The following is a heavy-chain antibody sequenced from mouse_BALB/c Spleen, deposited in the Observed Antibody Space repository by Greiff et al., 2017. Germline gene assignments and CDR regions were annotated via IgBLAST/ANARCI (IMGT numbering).Heavy chain of an antibody. V-gene: IGHV1-26*01. J-gene: IGHJ4*01. D-gene: IGHD2-10*02. Sequence: EVQLQQSGPELVKPGASVKISCKASGYSFTGYYMHWVKQSHVKSLEWIGRINPYNGATSYNQNFKDKASLTVDKSSSTAYMELHSLTSEDSAVYYCAYGNYPYAMDYWGQGTSVTVSS. CDR1: GYSFTGYY. CDR2: INPYNGAT. CDR3: AYGNYPYAMDY.